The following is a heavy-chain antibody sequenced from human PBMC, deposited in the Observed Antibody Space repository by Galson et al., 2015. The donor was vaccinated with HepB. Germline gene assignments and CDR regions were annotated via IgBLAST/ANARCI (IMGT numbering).Heavy chain of an antibody. CDR3: ARYILGATRFFDY. Sequence: LRLSCAASGFTFSNYAMTWVRQAPGKGLDWVSSISASGGDTYYADSVKGRFTISRDSSKNTLYLQMNSLRAEDTALYYCARYILGATRFFDYWGQGTLVTVSS. CDR2: ISASGGDT. V-gene: IGHV3-23*01. J-gene: IGHJ4*02. D-gene: IGHD1-26*01. CDR1: GFTFSNYA.